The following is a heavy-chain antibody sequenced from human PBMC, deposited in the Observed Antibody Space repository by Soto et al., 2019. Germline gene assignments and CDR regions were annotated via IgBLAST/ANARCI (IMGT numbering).Heavy chain of an antibody. CDR3: ARDRNNYYGMDV. J-gene: IGHJ6*02. V-gene: IGHV4-30-4*01. Sequence: PSETLSLTCTVSGGSISSGDYYGSWIRQPPGKGLEWIGYIYYSGSTYSNPSLKSRVTISVETSKNQFSLKLSSVTAADTAVYYCARDRNNYYGMDVWGQGTTVTVSS. CDR2: IYYSGST. CDR1: GGSISSGDYY.